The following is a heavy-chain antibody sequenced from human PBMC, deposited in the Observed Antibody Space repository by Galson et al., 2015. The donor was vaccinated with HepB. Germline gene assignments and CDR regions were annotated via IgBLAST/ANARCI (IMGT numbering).Heavy chain of an antibody. CDR2: IRSKAYGGTT. V-gene: IGHV3-49*03. D-gene: IGHD3-22*01. CDR3: TRSLKRITMIVVVMLYNNDAFDI. CDR1: GFSFSDYA. Sequence: SLRLSCAASGFSFSDYAMSWFRQAPGKGLEWVGFIRSKAYGGTTEYAASVKGRFTISRDDSKSIAYLQMNSLKTEDTAVYYCTRSLKRITMIVVVMLYNNDAFDIWGQGTMVTVSS. J-gene: IGHJ3*02.